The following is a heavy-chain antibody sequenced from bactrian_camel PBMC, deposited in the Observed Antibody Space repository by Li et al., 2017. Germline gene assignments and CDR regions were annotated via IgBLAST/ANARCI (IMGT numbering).Heavy chain of an antibody. CDR1: GFTFSSLF. J-gene: IGHJ4*01. CDR2: FYSDGRT. Sequence: EVQLVESGGGSVQPGGSLRLSCAASGFTFSSLFMNWVRQAPGKGLEWVSSFYSDGRTYYAESVKGRFTIVTNDAKNILYLQMGSLKPEDTAVYYCAADASYGGSWSPTDWGQGTQVTVS. V-gene: IGHV3S10*01. D-gene: IGHD6*01. CDR3: AADASYGGSWSPTD.